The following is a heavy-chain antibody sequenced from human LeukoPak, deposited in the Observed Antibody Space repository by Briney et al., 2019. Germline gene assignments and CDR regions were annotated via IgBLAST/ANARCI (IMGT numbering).Heavy chain of an antibody. V-gene: IGHV4-34*01. CDR1: GGSFSAYY. CDR3: ASAKGYSGYDSSHFDY. CDR2: INHSGST. D-gene: IGHD5-12*01. Sequence: SETLSLTCAVYGGSFSAYYWSWIRQSPGKGLEWIGEINHSGSTNYNPSLKSRVTISVDTSKNQFSLKLSSVTAADTAVYYCASAKGYSGYDSSHFDYWGQGTLVTVSS. J-gene: IGHJ4*02.